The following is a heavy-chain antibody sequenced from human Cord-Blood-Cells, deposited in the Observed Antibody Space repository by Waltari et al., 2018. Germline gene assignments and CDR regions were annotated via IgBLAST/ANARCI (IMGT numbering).Heavy chain of an antibody. V-gene: IGHV4-34*01. CDR3: ARAVVVPAAMGGNWFDP. CDR2: INHSGST. Sequence: QVQLQQWGAGLLKPSETLSLTCAVYGGSFSGYYWSWIRQPPGTGLEWMWEINHSGSTNYDPSLRSRVTISVDTSKNQFSLKLSSVTAADTAVYYCARAVVVPAAMGGNWFDPWGQGTLVTVSS. D-gene: IGHD2-2*01. J-gene: IGHJ5*02. CDR1: GGSFSGYY.